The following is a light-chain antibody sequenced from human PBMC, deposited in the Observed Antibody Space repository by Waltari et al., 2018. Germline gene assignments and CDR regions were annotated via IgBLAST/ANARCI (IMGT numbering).Light chain of an antibody. CDR2: KAT. J-gene: IGKJ1*01. CDR1: QDINTG. V-gene: IGKV1-5*03. CDR3: QQYESYWT. Sequence: DIHMTQSPSTLSASIGDTVTITCRASQDINTGLAWYQQRPGKAPNLLIYKATYLESGVPSRFSGSGSGTEFTLTISSLQPDDFATYFCQQYESYWTFGQGTKVEMK.